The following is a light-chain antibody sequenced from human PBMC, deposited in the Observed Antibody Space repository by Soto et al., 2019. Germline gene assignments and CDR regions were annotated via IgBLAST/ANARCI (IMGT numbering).Light chain of an antibody. J-gene: IGLJ1*01. CDR3: SSYTSSGSYV. V-gene: IGLV2-14*01. Sequence: QSALTQPASVSGSPGQSITISCTGTTSDVGYYNYVSWYQQHPGKAPKLMIFEVNNRFSGSKSGNTASLTISGLQAADEADYYCSSYTSSGSYVFGNGTKLTVL. CDR2: EV. CDR1: TSDVGYYNY.